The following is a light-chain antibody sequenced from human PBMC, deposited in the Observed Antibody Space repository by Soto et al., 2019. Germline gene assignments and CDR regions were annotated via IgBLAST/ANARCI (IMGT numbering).Light chain of an antibody. Sequence: DIQVTQSPSTLSASVGDKVTITCRASQSISSWLAWYQQKPGKAPKLLIYDASSLESGVPSRFRGSGSGTEFTLTISSLQPDDFATYYCQQYNSYSLTIGGGTKVDIK. V-gene: IGKV1-5*01. CDR2: DAS. CDR3: QQYNSYSLT. J-gene: IGKJ4*01. CDR1: QSISSW.